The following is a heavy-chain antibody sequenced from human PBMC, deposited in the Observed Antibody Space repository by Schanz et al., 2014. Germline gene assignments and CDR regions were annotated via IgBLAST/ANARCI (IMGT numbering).Heavy chain of an antibody. Sequence: QVQLVQSGAEVKKPGVSVKVSCKASGYTFTSYYMHWVRQAPGQGLEWMGIINPSSGTTRIAQNFQGRLTVTRDTSTSTVNMELSSLRSEDTAVYYCARGGFFDSTSFDSWGQGTLXTVSS. J-gene: IGHJ4*02. D-gene: IGHD2-2*01. CDR3: ARGGFFDSTSFDS. CDR2: INPSSGTT. V-gene: IGHV1-46*03. CDR1: GYTFTSYY.